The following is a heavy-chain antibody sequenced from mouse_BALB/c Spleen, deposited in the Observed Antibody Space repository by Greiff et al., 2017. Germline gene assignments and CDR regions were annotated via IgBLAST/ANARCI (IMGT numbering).Heavy chain of an antibody. CDR2: ISTYYGDA. V-gene: IGHV1S137*01. J-gene: IGHJ4*01. CDR3: ARKAGYAMDY. CDR1: GYTFTDYA. Sequence: VQLQESGAELVRPGVSVKISCKGSGYTFTDYAMHWVKQSHAKSLEWIGVISTYYGDASYNQKFKGKATMTVDKSSSTAYMELARLTSEDSAIYYCARKAGYAMDYWGQGTSVTVSS.